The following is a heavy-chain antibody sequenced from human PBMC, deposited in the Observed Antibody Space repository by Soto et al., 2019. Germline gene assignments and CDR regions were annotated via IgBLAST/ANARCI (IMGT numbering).Heavy chain of an antibody. CDR2: IYYNGNT. CDR1: RGSISTYY. Sequence: PSETLSLTCTVSRGSISTYYWSLIRQPPGKGLECIGYIYYNGNTNYNPSLKSRVTISVDTSKNQFTLNLNSVTAADTAVYYCARHATRSYDYWGQGTLVTVSS. V-gene: IGHV4-59*08. J-gene: IGHJ4*02. CDR3: ARHATRSYDY.